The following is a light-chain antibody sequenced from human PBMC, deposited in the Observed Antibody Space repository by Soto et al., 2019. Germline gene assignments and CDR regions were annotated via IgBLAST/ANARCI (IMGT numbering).Light chain of an antibody. J-gene: IGKJ3*01. CDR2: DAS. Sequence: EIVLTQSPATLSLSPGERATLSCRASQSVSSYLAWYQQKPGQAPRLLIYDASNRATGIPARFSGSGSGTDFTLTISSLEPEDFAVYYWQQRSNWPYIFAFGPGTKVDIK. CDR1: QSVSSY. CDR3: QQRSNWPYIFA. V-gene: IGKV3-11*01.